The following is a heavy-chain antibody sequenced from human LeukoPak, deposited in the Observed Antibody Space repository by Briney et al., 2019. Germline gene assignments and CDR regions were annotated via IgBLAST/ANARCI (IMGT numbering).Heavy chain of an antibody. J-gene: IGHJ4*02. CDR2: ITTSGTYI. CDR3: ARGLYYYDSSGYYYLGY. Sequence: GGSLRLSCAASGFTFTRFNMNWVRQAPGKGLELVSSITTSGTYIYYADSVKGRFTISRDNAKNSLYLQMNSLRAEDTALYYCARGLYYYDSSGYYYLGYWGQGTLVTVSS. D-gene: IGHD3-22*01. V-gene: IGHV3-21*04. CDR1: GFTFTRFN.